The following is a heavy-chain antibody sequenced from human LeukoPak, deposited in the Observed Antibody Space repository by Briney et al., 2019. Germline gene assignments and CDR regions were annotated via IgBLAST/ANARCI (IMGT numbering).Heavy chain of an antibody. CDR3: ARDREQWLVNLSFNY. D-gene: IGHD6-19*01. J-gene: IGHJ4*02. CDR2: ISAYNDNT. V-gene: IGHV1-18*01. Sequence: RASVKVSCKASGYTFTNYGITWVRQAPGQGLEWMGWISAYNDNTKYAQKFQGRVTMTTDTSTSTAYMELRSLTSDDTAVYFCARDREQWLVNLSFNYWGQGTLVTVSS. CDR1: GYTFTNYG.